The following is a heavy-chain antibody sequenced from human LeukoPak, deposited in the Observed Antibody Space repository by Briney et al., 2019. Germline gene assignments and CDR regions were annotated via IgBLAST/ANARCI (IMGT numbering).Heavy chain of an antibody. D-gene: IGHD2-2*01. CDR1: GYTFTGYY. CDR2: INPNSGGT. CDR3: ARQDCSSTSCYFDY. J-gene: IGHJ4*02. V-gene: IGHV1-2*02. Sequence: ASVKVSCKASGYTFTGYYMHWVRQAPGQGLEWMGWINPNSGGTNYAQKFQGRVTMTRDTSISTAYTELSRLRSDDTAVYYCARQDCSSTSCYFDYWGQGTLVTVSS.